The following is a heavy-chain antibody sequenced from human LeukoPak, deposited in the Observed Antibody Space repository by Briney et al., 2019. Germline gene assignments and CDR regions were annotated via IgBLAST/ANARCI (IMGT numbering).Heavy chain of an antibody. Sequence: SETLSLTCIVSGGLISNYYWSWIRQSPGKGLEWIGYTYLSGSTNYKPSLKSRVIISVGRSKNQFSLRLSSVTAADTAVYYCARYEVAGGKFDYWGQGIRVTVSS. D-gene: IGHD3-16*01. CDR2: TYLSGST. J-gene: IGHJ4*02. V-gene: IGHV4-59*01. CDR3: ARYEVAGGKFDY. CDR1: GGLISNYY.